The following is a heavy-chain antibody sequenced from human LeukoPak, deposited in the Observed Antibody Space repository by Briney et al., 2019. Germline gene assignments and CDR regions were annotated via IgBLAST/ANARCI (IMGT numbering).Heavy chain of an antibody. Sequence: GGSLKLSCAASGFSFSSYWMSWVRQAPGKGLGWVAHTNQDGSEKYYVDSVRGRFTISRDNAKNSLYLQMNSLSAGDTAVYYCARAPRGGYSGSHVDAWGQGTLVTVSS. CDR1: GFSFSSYW. V-gene: IGHV3-7*01. CDR2: TNQDGSEK. CDR3: ARAPRGGYSGSHVDA. J-gene: IGHJ4*02. D-gene: IGHD1-26*01.